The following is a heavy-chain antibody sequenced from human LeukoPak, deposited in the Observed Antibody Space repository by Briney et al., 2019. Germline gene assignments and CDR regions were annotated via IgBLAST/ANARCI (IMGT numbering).Heavy chain of an antibody. V-gene: IGHV1-18*04. Sequence: ASVKVSCKASGYTFTNHGISWVRQAPGQGLEGMGLISAYNGNTNYAQKLQGRVTMTTDTSTGTAYMELRSLRSDDTAVYYCARGYCTGGSCYFLDYWGQGTLVTVSS. CDR2: ISAYNGNT. CDR1: GYTFTNHG. CDR3: ARGYCTGGSCYFLDY. D-gene: IGHD2-15*01. J-gene: IGHJ4*02.